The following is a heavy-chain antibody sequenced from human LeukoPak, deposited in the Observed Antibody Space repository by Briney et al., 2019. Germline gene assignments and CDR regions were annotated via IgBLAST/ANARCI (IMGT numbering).Heavy chain of an antibody. CDR3: ARLGEQLVLDY. J-gene: IGHJ4*02. V-gene: IGHV4-59*01. CDR1: GGSISSYY. D-gene: IGHD6-13*01. CDR2: IYYSGST. Sequence: PSETLSLTCTVSGGSISSYYWSWIRQPPGKGLEWIGYIYYSGSTNYNPSLKSRVTISVDTSKNQFSLKLSSVTAADTAVYYCARLGEQLVLDYWGQGTLVTVSS.